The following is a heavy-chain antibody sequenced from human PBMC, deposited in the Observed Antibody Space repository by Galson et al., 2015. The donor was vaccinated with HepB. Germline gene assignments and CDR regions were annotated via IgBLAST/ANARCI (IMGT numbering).Heavy chain of an antibody. J-gene: IGHJ4*02. Sequence: SLRLSCAASGFTFSSYWMSWVRQAPGKGLEWVANIKQDGSEKYYVDSVKGRFTISRDNAKNSLYLQMNSLRAEDTAVYYCAKDAIASYMVRGDYYFDYWGQGTLVTVSS. D-gene: IGHD3-10*01. CDR3: AKDAIASYMVRGDYYFDY. CDR1: GFTFSSYW. CDR2: IKQDGSEK. V-gene: IGHV3-7*03.